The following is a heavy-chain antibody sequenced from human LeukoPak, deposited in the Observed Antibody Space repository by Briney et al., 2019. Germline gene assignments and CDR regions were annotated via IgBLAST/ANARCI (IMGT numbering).Heavy chain of an antibody. V-gene: IGHV3-74*03. CDR3: ARDLDYGGRSNFDH. J-gene: IGHJ4*02. CDR2: IKSDGSSI. Sequence: PGGSLRLACAASGFTFSTYWMHWVRQAPGKGLVWVSRIKSDGSSIMYADSVRCRFTISRDNAKNTLYLQMNSLRAEDTAVYYCARDLDYGGRSNFDHWGQGTLVTVSS. CDR1: GFTFSTYW. D-gene: IGHD4-23*01.